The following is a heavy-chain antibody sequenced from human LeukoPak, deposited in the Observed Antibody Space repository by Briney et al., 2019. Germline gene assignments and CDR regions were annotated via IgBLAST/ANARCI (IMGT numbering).Heavy chain of an antibody. CDR1: GGSISSGSYY. V-gene: IGHV4-61*02. CDR3: ARDGADGYRSFDI. J-gene: IGHJ3*02. CDR2: IYTSGST. Sequence: SETLSLTCTVSGGSISSGSYYWSWIRQPAGKGLEWIGRIYTSGSTNYNPSLRSRVTISVDTSKNQFSLKLSSVTAADTAVYYCARDGADGYRSFDIWGQGTMVTVSS. D-gene: IGHD5-24*01.